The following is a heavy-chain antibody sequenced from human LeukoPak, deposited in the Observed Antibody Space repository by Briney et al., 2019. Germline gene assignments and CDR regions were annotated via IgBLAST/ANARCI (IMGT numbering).Heavy chain of an antibody. D-gene: IGHD4-17*01. CDR3: SPWSTRTTHFVELHH. CDR2: IKDKSDGLAP. Sequence: GGSLRLSCAASGFAFSKAWMNWVRQSPGKKPEWVGRIKDKSDGLAPDYAASLKGRFVISRDDARDTLSLEMNRLRIEDSGVYYCSPWSTRTTHFVELHHWRRGTLVGVSS. J-gene: IGHJ1*01. CDR1: GFAFSKAW. V-gene: IGHV3-15*01.